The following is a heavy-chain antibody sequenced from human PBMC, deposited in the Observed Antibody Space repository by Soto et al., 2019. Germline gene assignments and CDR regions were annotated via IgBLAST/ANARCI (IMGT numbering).Heavy chain of an antibody. V-gene: IGHV3-48*03. J-gene: IGHJ6*02. CDR1: GFTFSSYE. CDR3: AAVPDDYRNYYYGMDV. CDR2: ISSSGSTI. Sequence: EVQLVESGGGLVQPGGSLRLSCAASGFTFSSYEMNWVRQAPGKGLEWVSYISSSGSTIYYADSVKGRFTISRDNAKDSLYLQMNSLRAEDTAVYYCAAVPDDYRNYYYGMDVWGQGTTVTVSS. D-gene: IGHD4-4*01.